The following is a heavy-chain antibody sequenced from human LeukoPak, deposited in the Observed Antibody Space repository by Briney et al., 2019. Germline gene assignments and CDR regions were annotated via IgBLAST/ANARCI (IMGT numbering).Heavy chain of an antibody. D-gene: IGHD7-27*01. Sequence: PGGSLRLSCAASGFTFSNYIMIWVRQAPGKGLEWVSIIGPTGGDIHYPDSVKGRFSISRDNSKNTLFLQMNSLRVDDTAVYYCARDPNWGSGYWGQGTLVTVSS. CDR3: ARDPNWGSGY. J-gene: IGHJ4*02. CDR2: IGPTGGDI. CDR1: GFTFSNYI. V-gene: IGHV3-23*01.